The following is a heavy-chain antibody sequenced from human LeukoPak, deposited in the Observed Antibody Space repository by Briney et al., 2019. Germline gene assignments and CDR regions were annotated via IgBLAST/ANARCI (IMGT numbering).Heavy chain of an antibody. CDR3: ARGPTVTTINYYYMDV. Sequence: ASVKVSCKASGYTFTSYAMHWVRQAPGQRLEWMGWINAGNGNTKYSQKFQGRVTITRDTSASTAYMELSRLRSDDTAVYYCARGPTVTTINYYYMDVWGKGTTVTVSS. V-gene: IGHV1-3*01. J-gene: IGHJ6*03. CDR1: GYTFTSYA. D-gene: IGHD4-17*01. CDR2: INAGNGNT.